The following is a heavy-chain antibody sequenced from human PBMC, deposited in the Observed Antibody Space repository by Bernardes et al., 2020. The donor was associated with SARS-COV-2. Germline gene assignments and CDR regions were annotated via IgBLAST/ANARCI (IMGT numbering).Heavy chain of an antibody. CDR1: GFTFSIYA. J-gene: IGHJ6*02. CDR3: AKVIAAAGKGGVFDYYYGMDR. D-gene: IGHD6-13*01. CDR2: ISGRGGST. V-gene: IGHV3-23*01. Sequence: GGSLRLSCTASGFTFSIYAMSWVRQAPGKGLEWVSAISGRGGSTCYADSVRGRFTISRDNSKNTLYMQMNSLRAEDTAVYYCAKVIAAAGKGGVFDYYYGMDRWGQGTKVTVPS.